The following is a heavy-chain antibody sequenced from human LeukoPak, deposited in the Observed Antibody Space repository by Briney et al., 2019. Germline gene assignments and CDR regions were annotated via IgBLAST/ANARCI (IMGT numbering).Heavy chain of an antibody. D-gene: IGHD3-3*01. V-gene: IGHV3-9*01. CDR2: ISWNSGSI. J-gene: IGHJ4*02. CDR3: AKDSSITIFGVVILYYFDY. Sequence: PGGSLRLSCAASGFTFDDYAMHWVRQAPGKGLEWVSGISWNSGSIGYADSVKGRFTISRDNSKNTLYLQMNSLRAEDTAVYYCAKDSSITIFGVVILYYFDYWGQGTLVTVSS. CDR1: GFTFDDYA.